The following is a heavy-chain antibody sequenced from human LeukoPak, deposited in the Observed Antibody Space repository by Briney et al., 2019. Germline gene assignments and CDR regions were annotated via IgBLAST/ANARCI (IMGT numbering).Heavy chain of an antibody. CDR3: ARPVGGYYDGRGAFEI. D-gene: IGHD3-22*01. Sequence: PSETLSLTCTVSDGSMNSHYWNWIRQPAGKGLEWIGRIHASGSTNYNPSLKSRVIMSLDTSKKQFSLKLSSVSAADTAVYYCARPVGGYYDGRGAFEIWGQGTMVTVSS. CDR1: DGSMNSHY. V-gene: IGHV4-4*07. CDR2: IHASGST. J-gene: IGHJ3*02.